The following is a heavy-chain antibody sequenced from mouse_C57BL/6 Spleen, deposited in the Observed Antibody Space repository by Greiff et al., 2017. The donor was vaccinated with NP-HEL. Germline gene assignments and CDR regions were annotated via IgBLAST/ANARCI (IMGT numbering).Heavy chain of an antibody. V-gene: IGHV1-82*01. CDR2: IYPGDGDT. CDR3: ARHYYSNPYYAMDY. Sequence: QVQLQQSGPELVKPGASVKISCKASGYAFSSSWMNWVKQRPGKGLEWIGRIYPGDGDTNYNGKFKGKATLTADKSSSTAYMQLSSLTSEDSAVYCCARHYYSNPYYAMDYWGQGTSVTVSS. CDR1: GYAFSSSW. J-gene: IGHJ4*01. D-gene: IGHD2-5*01.